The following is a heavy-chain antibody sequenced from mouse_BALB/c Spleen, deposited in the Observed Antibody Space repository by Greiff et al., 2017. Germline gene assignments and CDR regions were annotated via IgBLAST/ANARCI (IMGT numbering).Heavy chain of an antibody. Sequence: EVKLQESGPDLVKPSQSLSLTCTVTGYSITSGYSWHWIRQFPGNKLEWMGYIHYSGSTNYNPSLKSRISITRDTSKNQFFLQLNSVTTEDTATYYCATYDYGWYFDVWGAGTTVTVSS. V-gene: IGHV3-1*02. CDR1: GYSITSGYS. D-gene: IGHD2-4*01. J-gene: IGHJ1*01. CDR3: ATYDYGWYFDV. CDR2: IHYSGST.